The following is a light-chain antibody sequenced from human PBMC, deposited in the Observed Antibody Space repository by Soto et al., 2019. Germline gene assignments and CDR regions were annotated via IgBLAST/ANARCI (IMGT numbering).Light chain of an antibody. J-gene: IGLJ2*01. CDR3: CSHVGNDAGYVV. V-gene: IGLV2-11*01. Sequence: QSALTQPRSVSGSPGQSVTISCTGTSSDVGGYNYVSWYQQHPDKAPKLIIYDVSKRPSGVPDRFSGSQSGNTASLTISGLQADDEAYYACCSHVGNDAGYVVFGERTKLTV. CDR1: SSDVGGYNY. CDR2: DVS.